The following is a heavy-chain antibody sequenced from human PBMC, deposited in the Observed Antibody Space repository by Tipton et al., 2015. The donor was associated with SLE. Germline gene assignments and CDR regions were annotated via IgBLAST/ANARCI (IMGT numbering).Heavy chain of an antibody. J-gene: IGHJ4*02. CDR3: ARDQGSGYYGIDY. CDR2: IYYSGST. CDR1: GGSISSYY. D-gene: IGHD3-22*01. V-gene: IGHV4-59*01. Sequence: TLSLTCTVSGGSISSYYWSWIRQPPGKGLEWIGSIYYSGSTNYNPSLKGRVTISVDTSKNQFSLKLSSVTAADTAVYYCARDQGSGYYGIDYWGQGTLVTVSS.